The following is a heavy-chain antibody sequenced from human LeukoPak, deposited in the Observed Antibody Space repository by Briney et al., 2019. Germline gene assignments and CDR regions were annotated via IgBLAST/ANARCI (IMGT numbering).Heavy chain of an antibody. CDR2: ISFDGSSK. D-gene: IGHD2-2*01. J-gene: IGHJ6*03. V-gene: IGHV3-30*18. Sequence: GGSLRLSCAASGFTFSAYGMHWVRQAPGKGLEWVAVISFDGSSKDYAESVRGRFTVSRDNSKNTVYLQMNSLRVEDTAVYYCAKAADQYYYYYFYYMDVWGKGTTVTVSS. CDR1: GFTFSAYG. CDR3: AKAADQYYYYYFYYMDV.